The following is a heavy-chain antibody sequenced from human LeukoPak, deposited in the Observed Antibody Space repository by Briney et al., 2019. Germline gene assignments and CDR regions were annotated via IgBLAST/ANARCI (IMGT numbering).Heavy chain of an antibody. D-gene: IGHD5-18*01. Sequence: QPGGSLRLSCTTSGFTVGSNYMSWARQAPGKGLEWVSVMYRGGDTYYADFVKGRFTVSRDISKNTLYLQMNSLRVEDTAVYYCATRPVATTMIYYFDYWGQGILVTVSS. J-gene: IGHJ4*02. CDR1: GFTVGSNY. V-gene: IGHV3-53*01. CDR2: MYRGGDT. CDR3: ATRPVATTMIYYFDY.